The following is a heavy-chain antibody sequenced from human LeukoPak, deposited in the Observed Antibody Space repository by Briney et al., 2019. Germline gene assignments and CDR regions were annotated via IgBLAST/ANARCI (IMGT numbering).Heavy chain of an antibody. CDR1: GFTFSSYG. J-gene: IGHJ6*02. D-gene: IGHD5-18*01. V-gene: IGHV3-30*18. CDR3: AKDGSAAMVTSYYYYGMDV. CDR2: ISYDGSNK. Sequence: GRSLRLSCAASGFTFSSYGMHWVRQAPGKGLEWVAVISYDGSNKYYADSVKGRFTISRDNSKNTLYLQMNSLRAEDTAVYYCAKDGSAAMVTSYYYYGMDVWGQGTTVTVSS.